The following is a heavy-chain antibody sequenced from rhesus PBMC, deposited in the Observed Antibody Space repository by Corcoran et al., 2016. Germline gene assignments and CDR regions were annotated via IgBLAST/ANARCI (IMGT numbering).Heavy chain of an antibody. D-gene: IGHD1-14*01. Sequence: QVQLQESGPAVVKPSATLSLTCAVSGGSISRSNWWSCTRHSPGTGLEWIGGIYGSGGSTEYNPCLKSRVTISKDTSKNQFSLKLSSVTAGDTAVYDCARARAGIAGTTLDYWGQGVLVTVSS. CDR2: IYGSGGST. J-gene: IGHJ4*01. CDR1: GGSISRSNW. CDR3: ARARAGIAGTTLDY. V-gene: IGHV4-93*01.